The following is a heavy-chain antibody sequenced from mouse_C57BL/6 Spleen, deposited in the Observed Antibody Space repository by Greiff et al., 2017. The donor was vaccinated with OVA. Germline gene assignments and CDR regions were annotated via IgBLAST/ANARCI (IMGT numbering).Heavy chain of an antibody. J-gene: IGHJ4*01. CDR1: GYTFTSYW. D-gene: IGHD2-5*01. CDR3: ARGEYSKDAMDY. CDR2: IYPGSGST. V-gene: IGHV1-55*01. Sequence: QVQLQQPGAELVKPGASVKMSCKASGYTFTSYWITWVKQRPGQGLEWIGDIYPGSGSTNYNEKFKSKATLTVDTSSSTAYMQLSSLTSEDSAVYYCARGEYSKDAMDYWGQGTSVTVSS.